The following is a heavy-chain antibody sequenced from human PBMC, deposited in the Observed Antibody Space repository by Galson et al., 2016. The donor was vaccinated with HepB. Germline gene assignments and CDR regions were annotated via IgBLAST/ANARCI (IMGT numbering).Heavy chain of an antibody. J-gene: IGHJ4*02. V-gene: IGHV3-30*03. CDR2: ISNNGYDK. CDR1: GFTFSDHG. D-gene: IGHD2-21*02. Sequence: SLRLSCAASGFTFSDHGMHWVRQAPGRGLDWVAVISNNGYDKQYAISVKGRFTVSRDNSKNTLFLQMNSLRVEDTALYYCARLDCGRNCPRDYWGQGTLVTVSS. CDR3: ARLDCGRNCPRDY.